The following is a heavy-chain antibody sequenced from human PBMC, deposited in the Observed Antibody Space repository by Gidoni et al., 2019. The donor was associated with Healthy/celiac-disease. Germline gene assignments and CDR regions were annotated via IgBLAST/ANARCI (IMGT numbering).Heavy chain of an antibody. CDR2: IIPILGIA. V-gene: IGHV1-69*08. J-gene: IGHJ5*02. CDR1: GGTFSSYT. Sequence: QVQLVQSGAEVKKPGSSVKVSCKASGGTFSSYTISWVRQAPGQGLEWMGRIIPILGIANYAQKFQGRVTITADKSTSTAYMELSSLRSEDTAVYYCARDGGLGGRRVGARSNRFDPWGQGTLVTVSS. D-gene: IGHD1-26*01. CDR3: ARDGGLGGRRVGARSNRFDP.